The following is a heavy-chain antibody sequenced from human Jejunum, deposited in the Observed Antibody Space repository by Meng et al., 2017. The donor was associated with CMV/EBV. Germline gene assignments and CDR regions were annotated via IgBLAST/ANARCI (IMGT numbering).Heavy chain of an antibody. CDR3: ARVDYSGMDV. CDR2: ISGSSSSI. CDR1: GFTVSTYG. Sequence: ASGFTVSTYGMNWVRQAPGRGLEWVSYISGSSSSIYYADSVRGRTTISRDNARNSLVLQMNSLRDDDTAVYYCARVDYSGMDVWGQGTTVTVSS. J-gene: IGHJ6*02. V-gene: IGHV3-48*02.